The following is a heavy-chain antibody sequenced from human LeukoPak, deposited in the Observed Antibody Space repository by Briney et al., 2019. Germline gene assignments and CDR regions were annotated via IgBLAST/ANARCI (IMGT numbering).Heavy chain of an antibody. CDR2: IIPIFGTA. CDR3: ARGGNPTYYYGSGSYQHAFDI. V-gene: IGHV1-69*13. J-gene: IGHJ3*02. D-gene: IGHD3-10*01. CDR1: GGTFSSYA. Sequence: AASVKVSCKASGGTFSSYAISWVRQAPGQGLEWMGGIIPIFGTANYAQKFQGRVTITADESTSTAYMELSSLRSEDTAVYYCARGGNPTYYYGSGSYQHAFDIWGQGTMVTVSS.